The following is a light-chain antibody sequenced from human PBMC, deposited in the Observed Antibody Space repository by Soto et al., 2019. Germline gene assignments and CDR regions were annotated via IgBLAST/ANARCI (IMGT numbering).Light chain of an antibody. CDR2: GAS. V-gene: IGKV3-20*01. CDR1: QSVSNNY. Sequence: DIGLTPSPSTLSLPPGERAPLSCRASQSVSNNYLAWYQQKPGQAPRLLIYGASSRATGIPDRFSGSGSGTDFTLTISRLEPEDFAVYYCQQYGSSSWTSGQGTKVDI. CDR3: QQYGSSSWT. J-gene: IGKJ1*01.